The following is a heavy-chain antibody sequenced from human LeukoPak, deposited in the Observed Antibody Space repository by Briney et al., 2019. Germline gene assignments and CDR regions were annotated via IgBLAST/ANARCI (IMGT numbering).Heavy chain of an antibody. D-gene: IGHD6-13*01. V-gene: IGHV4-30-4*01. CDR3: VRDRSRPNPFFDL. Sequence: SETLSLTCTVSGGSISGGDYYWSWIRQPPGKGLEWIGYIHHRGSPYYYNPSLKSRVTMSVDTSKNQFSLKLSSVSAAGTAVYFCVRDRSRPNPFFDLWGQGTLVTVSS. CDR1: GGSISGGDYY. CDR2: IHHRGSPY. J-gene: IGHJ4*02.